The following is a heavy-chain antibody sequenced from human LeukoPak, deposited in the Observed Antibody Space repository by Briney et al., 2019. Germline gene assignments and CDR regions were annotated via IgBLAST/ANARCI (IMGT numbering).Heavy chain of an antibody. J-gene: IGHJ6*02. CDR1: GFAFSSKH. D-gene: IGHD6-19*01. V-gene: IGHV3-53*01. Sequence: TGGSLRLSCAASGFAFSSKHMSWVRQAPGKGLEWVSVIYSSDRTYYADSVKGRFTISRDNSKNTVYLQMNSLRAEDTAVYYCARPGDIAVTGMVDVWGQGTTVTVSS. CDR2: IYSSDRT. CDR3: ARPGDIAVTGMVDV.